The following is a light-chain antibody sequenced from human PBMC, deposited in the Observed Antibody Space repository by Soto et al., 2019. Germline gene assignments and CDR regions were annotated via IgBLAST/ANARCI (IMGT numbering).Light chain of an antibody. CDR3: QQYGSVIT. V-gene: IGKV3-20*01. CDR1: QSVSSNF. Sequence: EIVLTQSTGTLSLSPGERAPLSCRASQSVSSNFLAWYQEKLGQAPRLLIYGASKRATGIPDRFSGSGSGTDFTLTISRLEPEDFAVYYCQQYGSVITFGQGRLPAIK. J-gene: IGKJ5*01. CDR2: GAS.